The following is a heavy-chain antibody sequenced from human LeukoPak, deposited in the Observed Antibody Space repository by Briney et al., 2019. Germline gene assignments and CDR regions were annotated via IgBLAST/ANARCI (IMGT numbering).Heavy chain of an antibody. J-gene: IGHJ4*02. CDR1: GFTFSRYS. D-gene: IGHD6-13*01. V-gene: IGHV3-48*02. CDR2: ISSSTSTI. Sequence: GGSLRLSCAASGFTFSRYSMNWVRQAPGKGLEWVSYISSSTSTIYYADSVKGRFTIYRDNPNNSLSLRMNSLRDEYTAFYYLARDRVRGGSWYDVFDYWGQGAMLAHSS. CDR3: ARDRVRGGSWYDVFDY.